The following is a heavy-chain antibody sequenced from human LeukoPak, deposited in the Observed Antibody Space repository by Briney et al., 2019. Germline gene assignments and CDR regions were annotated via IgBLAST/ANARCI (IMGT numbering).Heavy chain of an antibody. D-gene: IGHD6-13*01. CDR1: GFTFSNYA. CDR3: AKGPDSGYSSRFCDC. V-gene: IGHV3-23*01. CDR2: ISGSGGST. Sequence: GGSLRLSCAASGFTFSNYAMNWVRQAPGRGLEWVAAISGSGGSTYYADSVKGRFTISRDNSKITLHLQMSSLRAEDTAIYYCAKGPDSGYSSRFCDCWGQGTLVTVSS. J-gene: IGHJ4*02.